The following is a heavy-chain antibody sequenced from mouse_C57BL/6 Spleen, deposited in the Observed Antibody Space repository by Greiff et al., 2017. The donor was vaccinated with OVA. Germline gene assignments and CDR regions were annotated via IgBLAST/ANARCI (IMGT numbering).Heavy chain of an antibody. CDR3: ARGDYYGSGYFDY. D-gene: IGHD1-1*01. CDR2: IDPSDSYT. CDR1: GYTFTSYW. V-gene: IGHV1-69*01. Sequence: QVQLQQPGAELVMPGASVKLSCKASGYTFTSYWMHWVKQRPGQGLEWIGEIDPSDSYTNYNQKFKGKFTLTVDKSSSKAYMQLSSLTSEDSAVYYCARGDYYGSGYFDYWGQGTTLTVSS. J-gene: IGHJ2*01.